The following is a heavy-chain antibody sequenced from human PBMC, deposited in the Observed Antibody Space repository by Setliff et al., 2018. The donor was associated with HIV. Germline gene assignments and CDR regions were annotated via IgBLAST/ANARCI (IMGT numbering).Heavy chain of an antibody. CDR2: IYPGDSDA. D-gene: IGHD3-10*01. V-gene: IGHV5-51*01. CDR1: GYSFTNYW. Sequence: PGESLKISCKGFGYSFTNYWIGWVRQMPGRGLEWVGIIYPGDSDATYSPSFQGQVTISVDKSISTAHLQWSSLKASDTAIYYCARRGELALGSYGMDVWGQGTTVTVSS. J-gene: IGHJ6*02. CDR3: ARRGELALGSYGMDV.